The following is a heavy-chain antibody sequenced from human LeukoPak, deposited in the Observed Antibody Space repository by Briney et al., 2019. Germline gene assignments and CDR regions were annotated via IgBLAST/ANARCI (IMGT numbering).Heavy chain of an antibody. Sequence: SETLSLTCAVYGGSFSGYYWGWIRQPPGKGLEWIGNIYYSGSTYYNPSLKSRVTISVDTSKNQFSLKLSSVTAADTAVYYCARDGRFPPEVLPRYFDYWGQGTLVTVSS. D-gene: IGHD1-26*01. V-gene: IGHV4-34*01. J-gene: IGHJ4*02. CDR2: IYYSGST. CDR3: ARDGRFPPEVLPRYFDY. CDR1: GGSFSGYY.